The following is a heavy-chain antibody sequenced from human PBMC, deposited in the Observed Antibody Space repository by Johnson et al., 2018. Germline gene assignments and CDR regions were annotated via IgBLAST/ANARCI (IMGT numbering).Heavy chain of an antibody. CDR2: VFYSGDT. J-gene: IGHJ6*03. V-gene: IGHV4-59*11. CDR1: GGSISRHS. Sequence: QVQLQESGPGLVKSLETLSLICTISGGSISRHSWSWIRQSPGKGLEWIGNVFYSGDTNYNPSLKSRVTISADTSKNQFFLKLRSVTAADTAMYYCARGRRGIMGGFYYYYMDVWGKGTTVTVSS. CDR3: ARGRRGIMGGFYYYYMDV. D-gene: IGHD3-10*01.